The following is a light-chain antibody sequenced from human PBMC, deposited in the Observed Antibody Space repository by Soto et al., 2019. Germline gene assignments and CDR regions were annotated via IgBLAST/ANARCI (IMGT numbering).Light chain of an antibody. Sequence: QSVLTQPASVSGAPGESLTISCTGTSSDVGNYNLVSWYQQHPGKAPKLIIYEDTKRPSGVSNRFSGSKSGNTASLTISGLQAEDEADYYCCSYADSSTYVFGTGTKVTVL. J-gene: IGLJ1*01. CDR2: EDT. V-gene: IGLV2-23*01. CDR3: CSYADSSTYV. CDR1: SSDVGNYNL.